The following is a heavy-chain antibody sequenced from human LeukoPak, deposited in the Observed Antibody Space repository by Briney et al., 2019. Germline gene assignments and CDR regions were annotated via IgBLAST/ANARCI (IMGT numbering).Heavy chain of an antibody. V-gene: IGHV1-69*04. CDR1: GCTFSRYA. Sequence: SPVKVSCKASGCTFSRYAISWVRQAPGQGLEWMGRIIPILAIAKYAQKFPARVTITAYKSTSTAYMELSSLRAEDTAVYYCAREPFTLLTPIDYYYYGMDVWGQGTTVTVSS. D-gene: IGHD2-15*01. CDR2: IIPILAIA. J-gene: IGHJ6*02. CDR3: AREPFTLLTPIDYYYYGMDV.